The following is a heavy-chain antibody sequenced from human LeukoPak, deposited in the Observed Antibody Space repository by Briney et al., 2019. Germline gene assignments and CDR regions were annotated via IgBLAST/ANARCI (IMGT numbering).Heavy chain of an antibody. V-gene: IGHV1-46*01. D-gene: IGHD4-17*01. CDR3: TLFDYGDYDY. J-gene: IGHJ4*02. CDR1: GYTFTSYD. CDR2: INSFGGSI. Sequence: ASVKVSCKASGYTFTSYDINWVRQAPGQGFEWMGIINSFGGSITYAQKFQGRVTMTRDTSTSTVYMELSSLRSEDTGVYYCTLFDYGDYDYWGQGTLVTVSS.